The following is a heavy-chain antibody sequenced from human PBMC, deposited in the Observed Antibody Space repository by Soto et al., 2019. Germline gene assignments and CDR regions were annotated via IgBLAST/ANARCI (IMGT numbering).Heavy chain of an antibody. D-gene: IGHD3-16*02. J-gene: IGHJ6*02. V-gene: IGHV3-33*01. CDR1: GFTFSRDG. Sequence: QVQLVESGGGVVQPGRSLSLSCAASGFTFSRDGMDWVRQAPGMGLEWVAVIWYAGSNKYYADSVKGRFTISRDNSKNTLYLQMNSLRAEDTAVYYCARDYPQTYGMDVWGQGTTVTVSS. CDR2: IWYAGSNK. CDR3: ARDYPQTYGMDV.